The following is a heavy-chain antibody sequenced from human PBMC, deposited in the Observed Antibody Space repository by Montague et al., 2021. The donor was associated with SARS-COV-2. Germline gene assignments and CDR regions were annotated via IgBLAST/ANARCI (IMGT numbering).Heavy chain of an antibody. CDR3: ARRRYGPGSYYLDY. D-gene: IGHD3-10*01. V-gene: IGHV2-70*01. Sequence: PALVKPTQTLTLTCTFSGFSLSTSGMCVSWIRQPPGKALEWLALIDWDDDKYYSTSLKTRLTISKDTSKNQVVLTMTNMDPVDTATYYCARRRYGPGSYYLDYWGQGTLVTVSS. CDR1: GFSLSTSGMC. J-gene: IGHJ4*02. CDR2: IDWDDDK.